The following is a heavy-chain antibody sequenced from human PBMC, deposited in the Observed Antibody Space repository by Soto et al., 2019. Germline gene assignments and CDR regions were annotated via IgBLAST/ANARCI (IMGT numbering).Heavy chain of an antibody. Sequence: QVQLQQWGAGLLKPSETLSLTCAVYGGSFSGYYWSWIRQPPGKGLEWIGEINHSGSTNYNPSLKSRVTISVDTSKNQSSLKLRSATAADTAVYYCASSDYGSGRANWFDPWGQGTLVTVSS. CDR2: INHSGST. CDR1: GGSFSGYY. J-gene: IGHJ5*02. D-gene: IGHD3-10*01. CDR3: ASSDYGSGRANWFDP. V-gene: IGHV4-34*01.